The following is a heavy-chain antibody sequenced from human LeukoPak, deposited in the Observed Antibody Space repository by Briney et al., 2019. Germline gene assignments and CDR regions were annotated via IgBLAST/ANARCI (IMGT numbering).Heavy chain of an antibody. CDR3: ATSGNYYLEY. CDR1: GFTFSTYN. D-gene: IGHD1-26*01. Sequence: GGSLRLSCAASGFTFSTYNMNWVRQAPGKGLEWVSHITSSSSNIYYADSVKGRFTISRDNAKNALYLQMNSLRDEDTAVYYCATSGNYYLEYWGQGTLVTVSS. CDR2: ITSSSSNI. J-gene: IGHJ4*02. V-gene: IGHV3-48*02.